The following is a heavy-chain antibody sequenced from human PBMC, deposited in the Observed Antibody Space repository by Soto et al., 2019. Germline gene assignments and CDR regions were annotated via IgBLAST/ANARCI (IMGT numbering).Heavy chain of an antibody. CDR2: INHSGST. V-gene: IGHV4-34*01. D-gene: IGHD2-15*01. CDR3: AGGTGYCSGGSCYLRDY. J-gene: IGHJ4*02. CDR1: GGSISSYY. Sequence: SETLSLTCTVSGGSISSYYWSWIRQPPGKGLEWIGEINHSGSTNYNPSLKSRVTISVDTSKNQFSLKLSSVTAADTAVYYCAGGTGYCSGGSCYLRDYWGQGTLVTVSS.